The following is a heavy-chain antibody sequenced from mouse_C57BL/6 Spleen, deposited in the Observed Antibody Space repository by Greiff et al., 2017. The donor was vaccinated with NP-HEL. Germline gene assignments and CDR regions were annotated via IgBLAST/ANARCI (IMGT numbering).Heavy chain of an antibody. CDR2: IDPSDSYT. V-gene: IGHV1-50*01. CDR1: GYTFTSYW. Sequence: QVQLQHPGAELVKPGASVKLSCKASGYTFTSYWMQWVKQRPGQGLEWIGAIDPSDSYTNYNQKFKGKATLTVDTSSSTDYMQLSSLTSEDSAVYYCARSYGNYLAYWGQGTLVTVSA. CDR3: ARSYGNYLAY. J-gene: IGHJ3*01. D-gene: IGHD2-1*01.